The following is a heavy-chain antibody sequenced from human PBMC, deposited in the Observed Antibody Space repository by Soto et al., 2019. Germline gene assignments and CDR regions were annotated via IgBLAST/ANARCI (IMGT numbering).Heavy chain of an antibody. CDR1: GGTFSSYT. D-gene: IGHD2-15*01. CDR3: ASLGYCSGGSCPALEYFDL. V-gene: IGHV1-69*02. J-gene: IGHJ2*01. Sequence: QVQLVQSGAEVKKPGSSVKVSCKASGGTFSSYTISWVRQAPGQGLEWMGRIIPILGIANYAQKFQGRVTITADKSTSTAYMELSSLRSEDTAVYYCASLGYCSGGSCPALEYFDLWGRGTLVTVSS. CDR2: IIPILGIA.